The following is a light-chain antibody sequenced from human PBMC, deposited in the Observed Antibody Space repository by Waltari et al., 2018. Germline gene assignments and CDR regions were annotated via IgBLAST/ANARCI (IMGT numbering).Light chain of an antibody. J-gene: IGKJ3*01. CDR3: QQYYHTRQIT. Sequence: IQMTQSPSSLSASVGDRFTITCRASQGISNSLAWYQQKPGKAPKLLLSAASTLESGVPSRFRGSVSGTDYTLTISSLQPEDFATYYCQQYYHTRQITFGPGTKVDFK. CDR1: QGISNS. CDR2: AAS. V-gene: IGKV1-NL1*01.